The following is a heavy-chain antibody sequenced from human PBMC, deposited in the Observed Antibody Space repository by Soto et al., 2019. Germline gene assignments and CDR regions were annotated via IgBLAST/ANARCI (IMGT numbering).Heavy chain of an antibody. J-gene: IGHJ5*02. V-gene: IGHV3-48*03. CDR1: GFTFSSYE. D-gene: IGHD6-13*01. CDR2: ISSSGSTI. Sequence: GGSLRLSCAASGFTFSSYEMNWVRQAPGKGLEWVSYISSSGSTIYYADSVKGRFTISRDNAKNSLYLQMNSLRAEDTAVYYCATLTGYSSSWYGTRVVADWFDPWGQGTLVTVSS. CDR3: ATLTGYSSSWYGTRVVADWFDP.